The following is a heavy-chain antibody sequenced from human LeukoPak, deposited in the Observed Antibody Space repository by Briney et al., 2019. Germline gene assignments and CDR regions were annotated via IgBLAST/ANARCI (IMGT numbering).Heavy chain of an antibody. CDR1: GGTFSSYA. Sequence: SVKVSCKASGGTFSSYAISWVRQAPGQGLEWMGRIIPIFSTANYAQKFQGRVTITADKSTSTAYMELSSLRSEDTAVYYCAGGPYYYDSSGYFPFDYWGQGTLVTVSS. CDR2: IIPIFSTA. V-gene: IGHV1-69*06. CDR3: AGGPYYYDSSGYFPFDY. D-gene: IGHD3-22*01. J-gene: IGHJ4*02.